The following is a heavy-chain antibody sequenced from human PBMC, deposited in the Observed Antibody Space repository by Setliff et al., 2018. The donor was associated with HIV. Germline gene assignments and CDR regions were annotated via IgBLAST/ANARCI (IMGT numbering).Heavy chain of an antibody. J-gene: IGHJ4*01. D-gene: IGHD2-21*01. CDR3: ATGIPSDLDY. V-gene: IGHV1-2*02. CDR1: GYRFIGHY. CDR2: INPETGDP. Sequence: ASVKVSCKTSGYRFIGHYLHWVRLAPGQGPEWVGWINPETGDPNYAQKFRGRVLMTRDTSITTAFLHVAKLTSDDTAIYYRATGIPSDLDYWGQGTLVTVSS.